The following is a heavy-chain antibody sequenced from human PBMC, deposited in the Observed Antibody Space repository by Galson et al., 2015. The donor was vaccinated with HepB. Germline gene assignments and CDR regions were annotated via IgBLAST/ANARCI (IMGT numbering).Heavy chain of an antibody. V-gene: IGHV1-69*02. D-gene: IGHD6-13*01. J-gene: IGHJ6*02. Sequence: SVKVSCKASGGTFSSYTISWVRQAPGQGLEWMGRIIPILGIANYAQKFQGRVTITADKSTSTAYMELSSLRSEDTAVYYCGSDYSSSSYYYYYGMDVWGQGTTVTVSS. CDR2: IIPILGIA. CDR3: GSDYSSSSYYYYYGMDV. CDR1: GGTFSSYT.